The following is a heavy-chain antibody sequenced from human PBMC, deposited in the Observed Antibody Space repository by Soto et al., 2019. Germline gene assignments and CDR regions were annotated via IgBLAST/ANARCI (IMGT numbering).Heavy chain of an antibody. Sequence: GASVKVSCKVSGYTLTELSMHWVRQAPGKGLEWMGGFVPEDVETIYEQKFQGRVTMTEDTSTDTAYMELSSLRSGDTAFFYCATDGRRGVVVQAAMTYWGQGTLVTVSS. CDR3: ATDGRRGVVVQAAMTY. CDR2: FVPEDVET. CDR1: GYTLTELS. J-gene: IGHJ4*02. V-gene: IGHV1-24*01. D-gene: IGHD2-2*01.